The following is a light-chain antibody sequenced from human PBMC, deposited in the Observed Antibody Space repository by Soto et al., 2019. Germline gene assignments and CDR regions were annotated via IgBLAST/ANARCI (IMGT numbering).Light chain of an antibody. Sequence: DIQIAYSSWSLSASVVDRVTITCRASQSISSYLNWYQQKPGKAPKLLIYAASSLQSGVPSRFSGSGSGTDFTLTISSLQPEDFATYYCQQSYSTPRTFGQGTKVDI. CDR3: QQSYSTPRT. J-gene: IGKJ1*01. V-gene: IGKV1-39*01. CDR2: AAS. CDR1: QSISSY.